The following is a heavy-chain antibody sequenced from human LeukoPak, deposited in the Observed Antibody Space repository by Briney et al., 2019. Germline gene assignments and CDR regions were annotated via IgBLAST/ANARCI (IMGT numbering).Heavy chain of an antibody. CDR2: INWNGGST. CDR1: GFTFDDYG. V-gene: IGHV3-20*04. CDR3: ARDRQQLVRGGYYYYMDV. Sequence: GGSLRLSCAASGFTFDDYGMSWVRQAPGKGLEWVSGINWNGGSTGYADSVKGRFTISRDNAKNSLYLQMNSLRAEDTALYYCARDRQQLVRGGYYYYMDVWGKGTTVTVSS. D-gene: IGHD6-13*01. J-gene: IGHJ6*03.